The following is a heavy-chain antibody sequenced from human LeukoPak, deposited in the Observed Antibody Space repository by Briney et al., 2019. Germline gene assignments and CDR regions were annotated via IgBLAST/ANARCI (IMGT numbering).Heavy chain of an antibody. Sequence: ASVKVSCKASGYTFTSYGISWVRQAHGQGLEWMGIINPNGGSTSYPQKFQGRVTMTRDTSTNTVYMELSSLKSEDTAVYYCARANYNILTGYVAYASDIWGQGTIVAVSS. CDR1: GYTFTSYG. CDR3: ARANYNILTGYVAYASDI. V-gene: IGHV1-46*01. D-gene: IGHD3-9*01. CDR2: INPNGGST. J-gene: IGHJ3*02.